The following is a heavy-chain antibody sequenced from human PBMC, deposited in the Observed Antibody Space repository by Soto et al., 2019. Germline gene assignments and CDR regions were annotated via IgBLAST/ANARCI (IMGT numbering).Heavy chain of an antibody. Sequence: PGGSLRLSCAASGFTFSSYAMHWVRQAPGKGLEWVAVISYDGGNKYYADSVKGRFTISKDNSKNTLYLQMNSLRAEDTAVYYCARDHEDIVVVVAAPVGYYGMDVWGQGTTVTVSS. CDR2: ISYDGGNK. D-gene: IGHD2-15*01. J-gene: IGHJ6*02. CDR3: ARDHEDIVVVVAAPVGYYGMDV. V-gene: IGHV3-30-3*01. CDR1: GFTFSSYA.